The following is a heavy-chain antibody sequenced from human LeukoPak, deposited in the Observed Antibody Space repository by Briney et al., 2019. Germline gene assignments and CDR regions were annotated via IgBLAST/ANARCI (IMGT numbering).Heavy chain of an antibody. J-gene: IGHJ4*02. Sequence: PSETLSLTCTVSGGSISSYYWSWIRQPPGKGLEWIGYIYYSGSTNYNPSLKSRVTISVDTSKNQFSLKLSSVTAADTAVYYCARGDYGSGSYFDYWGRGTLVTVSS. CDR2: IYYSGST. D-gene: IGHD3-10*01. CDR1: GGSISSYY. CDR3: ARGDYGSGSYFDY. V-gene: IGHV4-59*01.